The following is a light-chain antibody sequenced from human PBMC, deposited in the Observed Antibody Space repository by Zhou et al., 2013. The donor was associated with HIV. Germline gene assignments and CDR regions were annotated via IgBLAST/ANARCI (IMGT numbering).Light chain of an antibody. J-gene: IGLJ1*01. Sequence: QSVLTQSPSVSGAPGQRVTISCTGSNSNIGAGYDVHWYQQLPGAAPRLLIYANTNRPSGVSDRFSASKSGASASLAITGLQADDEADYYCQSYDSSLGVFXVFGTGTRSPS. CDR2: ANT. CDR1: NSNIGAGYD. V-gene: IGLV1-40*01. CDR3: QSYDSSLGVFXV.